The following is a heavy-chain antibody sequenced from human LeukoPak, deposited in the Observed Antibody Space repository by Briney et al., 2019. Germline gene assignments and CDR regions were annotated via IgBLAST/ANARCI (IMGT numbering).Heavy chain of an antibody. Sequence: SETLSLTCTVSGGSISSGGYYWSWIRQPPGKGLEWIGYIYHSGSTYYNPSLKSRVTISVDRSKNQFSLKLSSVTAADTAVYYCARGRPYYDILTGYSRASYFDYWGQGTLVTVSS. CDR1: GGSISSGGYY. D-gene: IGHD3-9*01. CDR3: ARGRPYYDILTGYSRASYFDY. CDR2: IYHSGST. J-gene: IGHJ4*02. V-gene: IGHV4-30-2*01.